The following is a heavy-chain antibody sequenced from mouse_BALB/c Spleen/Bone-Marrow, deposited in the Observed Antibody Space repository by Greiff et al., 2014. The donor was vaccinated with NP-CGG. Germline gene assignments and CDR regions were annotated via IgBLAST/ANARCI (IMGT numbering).Heavy chain of an antibody. CDR3: ATYDGYYFDY. D-gene: IGHD2-3*01. Sequence: EVQLVESGPSLVKPSQTLSLTCSVTGDSITSGCWNWIRKFPGNKLEYMGYISYSGSTYYNPSLKSRISITRDTSKNQYYLQLNSVTTEDTATYYCATYDGYYFDYWGQGTTLTVSS. J-gene: IGHJ2*01. CDR2: ISYSGST. CDR1: GDSITSGC. V-gene: IGHV3-8*02.